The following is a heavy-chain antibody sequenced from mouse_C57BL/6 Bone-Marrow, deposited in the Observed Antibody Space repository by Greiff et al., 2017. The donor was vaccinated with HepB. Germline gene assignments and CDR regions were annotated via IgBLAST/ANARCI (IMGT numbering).Heavy chain of an antibody. CDR2: IHPNSGST. V-gene: IGHV1-64*01. J-gene: IGHJ3*01. CDR1: GYTFTSYW. CDR3: AREKNYYGSSFWFSY. Sequence: QVQLQQPGAELVKPGASVKLSCKASGYTFTSYWMHWVKQRPGQGLEWIGMIHPNSGSTNYNEKFKSKATLTVDKSSSTAYMQLSSLTSEDSAVYYCAREKNYYGSSFWFSYWGQGTLVTVSA. D-gene: IGHD1-1*01.